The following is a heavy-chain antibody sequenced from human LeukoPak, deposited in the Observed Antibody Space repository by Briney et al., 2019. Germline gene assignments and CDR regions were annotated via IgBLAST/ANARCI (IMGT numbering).Heavy chain of an antibody. V-gene: IGHV4-59*01. J-gene: IGHJ5*02. CDR1: GFSISSYY. CDR2: IYYSGST. CDR3: ARDLGYSRSNIWFDP. Sequence: SETLSLTCTVSGFSISSYYWSWVRQPPGKGLEWIGYIYYSGSTNYNPSLKSRVTISVDTSKNQFSLKLSSVTAADTAVYYCARDLGYSRSNIWFDPWGQGTLVTVSS. D-gene: IGHD6-13*01.